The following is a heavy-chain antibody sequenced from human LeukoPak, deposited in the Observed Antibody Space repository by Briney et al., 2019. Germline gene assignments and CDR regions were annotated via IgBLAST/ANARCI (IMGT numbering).Heavy chain of an antibody. J-gene: IGHJ4*02. CDR2: IKQDGSEK. CDR3: ARGSIAVAEDY. V-gene: IGHV3-7*01. CDR1: GFTFSSYW. Sequence: GGSLSLSCAASGFTFSSYWMSWVRQAPGKGLEWVANIKQDGSEKYYVDSVKGRFTISRDNAKNSLYLQMNSLRAEDTAVYYCARGSIAVAEDYWGQGTLVTVSS. D-gene: IGHD6-19*01.